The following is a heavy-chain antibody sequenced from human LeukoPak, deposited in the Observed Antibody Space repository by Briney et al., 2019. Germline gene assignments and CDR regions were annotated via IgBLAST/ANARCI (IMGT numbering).Heavy chain of an antibody. D-gene: IGHD3-3*01. CDR3: ARAPYYDFWSGSDY. J-gene: IGHJ4*02. CDR1: GGTFISYA. V-gene: IGHV1-69*13. Sequence: ASVKVSCKASGGTFISYAISWVRQAPGQGLEWMGGIIPIFGTANYAQKFQGRVTITADESTSTAYMELSSLRSEDTAVYYCARAPYYDFWSGSDYWGQGTLVTVSS. CDR2: IIPIFGTA.